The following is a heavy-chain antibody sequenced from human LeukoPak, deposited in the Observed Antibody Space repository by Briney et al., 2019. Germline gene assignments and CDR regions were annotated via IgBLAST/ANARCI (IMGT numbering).Heavy chain of an antibody. J-gene: IGHJ4*02. CDR2: ISGSGGIT. Sequence: GGSLRLSCAASGFTFSTYAMTWFRQAPGKGLEWVSSISGSGGITYYADSVKGRFTISRDNYENTVSLQMNSLRAEDTAVYYCATTVGYCSSTSWSRFRYFDYWGQGTLVTVSS. CDR3: ATTVGYCSSTSWSRFRYFDY. V-gene: IGHV3-23*01. CDR1: GFTFSTYA. D-gene: IGHD2-2*01.